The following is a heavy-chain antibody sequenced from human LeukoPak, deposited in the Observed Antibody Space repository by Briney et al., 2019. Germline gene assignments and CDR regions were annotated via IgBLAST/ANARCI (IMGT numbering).Heavy chain of an antibody. Sequence: GGSLRLSCAASGLTFSSYWMSWVRQAPGKGLEWVSSISASGAMTYYADSVKGRFTVSRDNSKNSLYLQMNSLTAADTAVYYCAKDRSIGTYYTFDHWGQGTLVTVSS. CDR3: AKDRSIGTYYTFDH. D-gene: IGHD1-26*01. CDR1: GLTFSSYW. CDR2: ISASGAMT. J-gene: IGHJ4*02. V-gene: IGHV3-23*01.